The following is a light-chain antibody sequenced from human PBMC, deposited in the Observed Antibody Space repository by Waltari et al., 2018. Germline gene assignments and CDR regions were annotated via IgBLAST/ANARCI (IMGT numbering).Light chain of an antibody. CDR3: VLYMGFGISV. V-gene: IGLV8-61*01. Sequence: QTVVTQEPSFSVSPGGTVTLTCGLSSGSVSSDPSPSWYQQTPGQTPRTLIYTTNTRSSGVPDRFSGSILGNKAALTITGAQAEDESDYYCVLYMGFGISVFGGGTKLTVL. CDR2: TTN. J-gene: IGLJ3*02. CDR1: SGSVSSDPS.